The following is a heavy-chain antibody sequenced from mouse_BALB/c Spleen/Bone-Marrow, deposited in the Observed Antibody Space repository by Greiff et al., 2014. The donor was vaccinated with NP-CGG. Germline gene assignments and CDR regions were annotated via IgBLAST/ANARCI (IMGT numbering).Heavy chain of an antibody. V-gene: IGHV5-6-3*01. CDR2: INSNGGST. J-gene: IGHJ2*01. CDR3: ARGNYGNYVNYFDY. D-gene: IGHD2-1*01. Sequence: EVKVEESGGGLVQPGGSLKLSCAASGFTFSSYGMSWVRQTPDKRLELVASINSNGGSTYYPDNVKGRFTISRDNAKNTLSLQMSSLKSEDTAMYYCARGNYGNYVNYFDYWGQGTTLTVSS. CDR1: GFTFSSYG.